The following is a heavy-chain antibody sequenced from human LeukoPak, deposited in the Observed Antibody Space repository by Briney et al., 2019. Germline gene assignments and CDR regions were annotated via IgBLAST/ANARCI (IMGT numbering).Heavy chain of an antibody. Sequence: SETLSLTCTVSGGSISSYYWSWIRQPPGKGLEWIGYIYYSGGTNYNPSLKSRVTISVDTSKNQFSLKLSSVTAADTAVYYCARGRRIVVVPAATRYYYYYMDVWGKGTTVTVSS. V-gene: IGHV4-59*13. D-gene: IGHD2-2*01. CDR1: GGSISSYY. CDR3: ARGRRIVVVPAATRYYYYYMDV. J-gene: IGHJ6*03. CDR2: IYYSGGT.